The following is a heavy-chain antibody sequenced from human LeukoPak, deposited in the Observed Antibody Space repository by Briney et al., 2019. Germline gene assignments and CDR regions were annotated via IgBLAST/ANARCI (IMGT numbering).Heavy chain of an antibody. Sequence: SETLSLTCAVYGGSFSGYYWSWIRQPPGKGLEWIGEINRSGSTNYNPSPKSRVTLSVATSKIQFSLKLSSVTAADTAVYYCARGGIAVAGTSFDYWGQGTLVTVSS. CDR2: INRSGST. V-gene: IGHV4-34*01. J-gene: IGHJ4*02. D-gene: IGHD6-19*01. CDR3: ARGGIAVAGTSFDY. CDR1: GGSFSGYY.